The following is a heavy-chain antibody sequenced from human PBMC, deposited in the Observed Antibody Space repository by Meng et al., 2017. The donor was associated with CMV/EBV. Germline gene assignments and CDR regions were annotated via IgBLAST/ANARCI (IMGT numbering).Heavy chain of an antibody. D-gene: IGHD4-11*01. CDR1: GFTFSSYG. CDR2: IRYDGSNK. Sequence: GGSLRLSCAASGFTFSSYGMRWVRQAPGKGLEWVAFIRYDGSNKYYADSVKGRFTISRDNSKNTLYLQMNSLRAEDTAVYYCAKDRVSQFDYWGQGTLVTVSS. CDR3: AKDRVSQFDY. V-gene: IGHV3-30*02. J-gene: IGHJ4*02.